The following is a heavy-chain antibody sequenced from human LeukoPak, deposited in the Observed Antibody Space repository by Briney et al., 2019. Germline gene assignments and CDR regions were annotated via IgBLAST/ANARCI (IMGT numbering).Heavy chain of an antibody. J-gene: IGHJ6*03. CDR1: GFTFSSYW. V-gene: IGHV3-7*01. D-gene: IGHD1-26*01. CDR3: ARIVGASPNYYYYMDV. CDR2: IKQDGSEK. Sequence: PGGTLRLSCAASGFTFSSYWMSWVRQAPGKGLEWVANIKQDGSEKYYVDSVKGRFTISRDNAKNSLYLQMNSLRAEDTAVYYCARIVGASPNYYYYMDVWGKGTTVTVSS.